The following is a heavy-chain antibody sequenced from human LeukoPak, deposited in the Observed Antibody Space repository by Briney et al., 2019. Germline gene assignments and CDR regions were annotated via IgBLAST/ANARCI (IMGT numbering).Heavy chain of an antibody. V-gene: IGHV1-2*02. D-gene: IGHD5-12*01. CDR3: ARGSAYDSGAFDI. J-gene: IGHJ3*02. CDR1: GYTFTGYY. Sequence: GASVKVSCKASGYTFTGYYMHWVRQAPGQGLEWMGWINPNSGGTNSAQKFQGRVTMTRDTSISTAYMALSRLRSDDTAVYYCARGSAYDSGAFDIWGQGTMVTVSS. CDR2: INPNSGGT.